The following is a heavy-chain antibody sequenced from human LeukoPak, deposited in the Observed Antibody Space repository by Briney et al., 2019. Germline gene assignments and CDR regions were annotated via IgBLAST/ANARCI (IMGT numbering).Heavy chain of an antibody. CDR2: IFDIGSI. CDR3: ARPRLGYSYGYGAFDI. V-gene: IGHV4-59*01. D-gene: IGHD5-18*01. J-gene: IGHJ3*02. CDR1: GGSISDDS. Sequence: PSETLSLTCTVSGGSISDDSWTWIRQPPGKGLDWIGSIFDIGSITYNPSLRSRLTISVETSKNQISLKLSSVTAADTAVYYCARPRLGYSYGYGAFDIWGQGTMVTVSS.